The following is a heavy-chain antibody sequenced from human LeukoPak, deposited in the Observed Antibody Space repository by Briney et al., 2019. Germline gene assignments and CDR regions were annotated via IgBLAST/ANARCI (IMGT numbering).Heavy chain of an antibody. CDR1: GGTFFSHT. V-gene: IGHV1-69*08. Sequence: ASVKVSCKTSGGTFFSHTFSWVRQAPGQGPEWMGKITPVINTANYAQTFQGRVSIYADKSTTTVYVDLSGLRPDDTAVYYCARVNLRGSNYNWFDPWGQGTLVTVAS. J-gene: IGHJ5*02. D-gene: IGHD1-26*01. CDR2: ITPVINTA. CDR3: ARVNLRGSNYNWFDP.